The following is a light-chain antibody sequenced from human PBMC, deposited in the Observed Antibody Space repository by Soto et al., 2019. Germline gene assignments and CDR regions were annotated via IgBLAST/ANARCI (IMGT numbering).Light chain of an antibody. J-gene: IGLJ2*01. CDR2: EVN. CDR3: SSFTSSNTVV. V-gene: IGLV2-14*01. Sequence: QSVLTQPASVAGSPGQSITISCTGTSSDVGGFNYVSWYQQHPGKAPKLVIFEVNNRPSGVSNRFSGSKSGSTASLTISGLQAEDEAGYYCSSFTSSNTVVFGGGTKVTVL. CDR1: SSDVGGFNY.